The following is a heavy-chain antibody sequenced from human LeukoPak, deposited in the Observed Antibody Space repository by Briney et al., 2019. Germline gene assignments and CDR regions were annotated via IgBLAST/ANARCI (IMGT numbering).Heavy chain of an antibody. CDR3: ARFPDYGDYGMDV. D-gene: IGHD4-17*01. J-gene: IGHJ6*02. CDR2: INPNSGGT. Sequence: ASVKVSCKASVYTFTGYYMHWVRQAPGQGLEWMGWINPNSGGTNYAQKFQGRVTMTRDTSISTAYMELSRLRSDDTAVYYCARFPDYGDYGMDVWGQGTTVTVSS. CDR1: VYTFTGYY. V-gene: IGHV1-2*02.